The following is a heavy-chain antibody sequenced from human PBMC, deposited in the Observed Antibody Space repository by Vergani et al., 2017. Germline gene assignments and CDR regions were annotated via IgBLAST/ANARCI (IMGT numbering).Heavy chain of an antibody. D-gene: IGHD4-23*01. CDR2: IYPGDSDT. V-gene: IGHV5-51*01. Sequence: EVQLVQSGAEVKKPGESLKISCKGSGYSFTSYWIGWVRQMPGKGLEWMGIIYPGDSDTRYSPSFQGQVTISADKSISTAYLQWSSLKASDTAMYYCARHSKSENREVDYGGNEEGNYYYYGMDVWGQGTTVTVSS. CDR1: GYSFTSYW. J-gene: IGHJ6*02. CDR3: ARHSKSENREVDYGGNEEGNYYYYGMDV.